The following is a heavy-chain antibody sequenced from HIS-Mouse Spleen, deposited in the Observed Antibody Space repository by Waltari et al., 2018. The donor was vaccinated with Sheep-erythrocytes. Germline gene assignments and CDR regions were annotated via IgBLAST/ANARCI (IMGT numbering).Heavy chain of an antibody. V-gene: IGHV1-2*02. CDR2: INPNSGGT. J-gene: IGHJ3*02. D-gene: IGHD3-10*01. Sequence: QVQLVQAGAEVKKPGASVKVSWKDWGCSFAGYYMHWVRQAPGQGLEWMGWINPNSGGTNYAQKFQGRVTMTRDTSISTAYMELSRLRSDDTAVYYCARDRGGAFDIWGQGTMVTVSS. CDR1: GCSFAGYY. CDR3: ARDRGGAFDI.